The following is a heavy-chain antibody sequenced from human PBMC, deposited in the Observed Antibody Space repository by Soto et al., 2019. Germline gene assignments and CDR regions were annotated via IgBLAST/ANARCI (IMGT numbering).Heavy chain of an antibody. D-gene: IGHD3-9*01. V-gene: IGHV1-18*04. CDR2: IIAYNGNT. J-gene: IGHJ4*02. Sequence: ASVKVSCKASGYTFTSYGISWVRQAPGQGLEWMGWIIAYNGNTNHAQKLQGRVTMTTDTSTSTAYMELRSLRSDDTAVYYCARDGVTYYDILTGYWIPYYFDYWGQGTLVTVSS. CDR3: ARDGVTYYDILTGYWIPYYFDY. CDR1: GYTFTSYG.